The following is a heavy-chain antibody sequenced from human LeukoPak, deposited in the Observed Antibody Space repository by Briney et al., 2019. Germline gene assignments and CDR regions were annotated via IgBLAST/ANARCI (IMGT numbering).Heavy chain of an antibody. CDR3: ARTEGTVAYDS. CDR1: GFTFSSFW. CDR2: INSDGSST. J-gene: IGHJ5*01. Sequence: GGSLRLSCAASGFTFSSFWMHWVRQAPGKGLVWVSRINSDGSSTTYADSVKGRFTISRDNAKNTLYLQVNSLRAEDTAVYYCARTEGTVAYDSWGQGTLVTVSS. V-gene: IGHV3-74*01. D-gene: IGHD4-23*01.